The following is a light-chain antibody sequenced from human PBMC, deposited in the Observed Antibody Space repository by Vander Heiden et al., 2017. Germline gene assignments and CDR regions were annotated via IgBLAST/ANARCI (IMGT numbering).Light chain of an antibody. Sequence: QPALTQPASVSGSPGPSTTISCTGTSSDVGAYNYVSWYQQHPGKAPKLMIYDVTNRPSGVSDRFSGSKSGNTASLTISGLQAEDEADYYCSSYTSSTILYVFGTGTKVAVL. CDR1: SSDVGAYNY. CDR2: DVT. V-gene: IGLV2-14*03. CDR3: SSYTSSTILYV. J-gene: IGLJ1*01.